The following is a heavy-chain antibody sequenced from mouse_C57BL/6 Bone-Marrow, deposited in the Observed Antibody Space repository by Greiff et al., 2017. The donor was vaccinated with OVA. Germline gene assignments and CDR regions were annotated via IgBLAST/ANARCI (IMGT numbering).Heavy chain of an antibody. CDR3: TLYVYAMDY. D-gene: IGHD2-12*01. V-gene: IGHV1-15*01. CDR1: GYTFTDYE. J-gene: IGHJ4*01. CDR2: IDPETGGT. Sequence: VQLQQSGAELVRPGASVTLSCKASGYTFTDYEMHWVKQTPVQGLEWIGAIDPETGGTAYNQKFKGKAILTADKSSSTAYIELLILTSDDSAVYYCTLYVYAMDYWGQVTSVTVSS.